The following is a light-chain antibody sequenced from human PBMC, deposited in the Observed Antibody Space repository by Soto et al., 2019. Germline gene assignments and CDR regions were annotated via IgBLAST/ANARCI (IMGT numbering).Light chain of an antibody. CDR2: GNS. J-gene: IGLJ3*02. Sequence: QSVLTQPPSVSGAPGQRVTISCTRSSSNIGAGYDVHWYQQLPGTAPKLLIYGNSNRPSGVPDRFSGSKSGTSAFLAITGLKAEDEADDYCQSYDSGLSGSVFGGGTKLTVL. CDR1: SSNIGAGYD. V-gene: IGLV1-40*01. CDR3: QSYDSGLSGSV.